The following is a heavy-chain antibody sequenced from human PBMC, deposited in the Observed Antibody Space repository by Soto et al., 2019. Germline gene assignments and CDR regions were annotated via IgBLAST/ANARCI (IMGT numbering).Heavy chain of an antibody. CDR3: ARENKTYYYDSSGYYDY. V-gene: IGHV3-21*01. Sequence: GGSLRLSCAASGFTFSSYSMNWVRQAPGKGLEWVSSISSSSSYIYYADSVKGRFTISRDNAKNSLYLQMNSLRAEDTAVYYCARENKTYYYDSSGYYDYWGQVTLVTVSS. D-gene: IGHD3-22*01. CDR2: ISSSSSYI. CDR1: GFTFSSYS. J-gene: IGHJ4*02.